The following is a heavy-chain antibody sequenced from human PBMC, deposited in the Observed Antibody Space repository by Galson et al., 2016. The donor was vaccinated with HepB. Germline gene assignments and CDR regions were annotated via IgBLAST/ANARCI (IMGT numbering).Heavy chain of an antibody. CDR2: ITQDGSKK. J-gene: IGHJ5*02. CDR3: ARSSEPS. V-gene: IGHV3-7*01. D-gene: IGHD6-19*01. Sequence: SLRLSCATSGFTFSSYWMTWVRQAPGKGLQWVANITQDGSKKYYAGSVEGRFTISRDNAKKTLYLQMDSLRAEDTAVYYCARSSEPSWGQGTLVTVSS. CDR1: GFTFSSYW.